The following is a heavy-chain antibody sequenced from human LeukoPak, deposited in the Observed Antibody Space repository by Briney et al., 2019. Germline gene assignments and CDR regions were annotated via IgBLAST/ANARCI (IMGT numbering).Heavy chain of an antibody. D-gene: IGHD3-10*01. CDR3: AREGTAFDI. V-gene: IGHV3-7*01. Sequence: GRTPRPSCAASGVTSTNHIISWVRGAPGQGLGWVANMRQHGSNKYYADFVKGRFTISRDDAKQSVYLEMISLGVEDTAVYYCAREGTAFDIWSQGTIVTVSS. CDR1: GVTSTNHI. J-gene: IGHJ3*02. CDR2: MRQHGSNK.